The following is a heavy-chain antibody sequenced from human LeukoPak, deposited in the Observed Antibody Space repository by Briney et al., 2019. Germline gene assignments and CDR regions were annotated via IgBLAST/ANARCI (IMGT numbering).Heavy chain of an antibody. V-gene: IGHV1-8*02. D-gene: IGHD2-2*02. J-gene: IGHJ5*02. CDR2: MNPNSGNT. CDR3: ARGGYCSSTSCYRWFDWFDP. CDR1: GYTFTGYY. Sequence: SVKVSCKASGYTFTGYYMHWVRQATGQGLEWMGWMNPNSGNTGYAQKFQGRVTMTRNTSISTAYMELSSLRSEDTAVYYCARGGYCSSTSCYRWFDWFDPWGQGTLVTVSS.